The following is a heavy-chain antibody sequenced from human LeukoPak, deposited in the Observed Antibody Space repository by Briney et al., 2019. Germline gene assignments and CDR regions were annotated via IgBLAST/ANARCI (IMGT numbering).Heavy chain of an antibody. CDR1: GFTFYDYA. D-gene: IGHD3-16*01. Sequence: GSLRLSCAASGFTFYDYAMHWVRQAPGKGLEWVSLISGDGGSTYYADSVKGRFTISRDNTKNSLYLQMNSLRPEDTALYYCAKEEGALDYYYYYGMDVWGQGTTVTVSS. V-gene: IGHV3-43*02. J-gene: IGHJ6*02. CDR3: AKEEGALDYYYYYGMDV. CDR2: ISGDGGST.